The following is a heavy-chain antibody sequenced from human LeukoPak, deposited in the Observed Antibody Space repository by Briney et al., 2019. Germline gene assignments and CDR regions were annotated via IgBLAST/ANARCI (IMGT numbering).Heavy chain of an antibody. CDR1: GGSISSYY. V-gene: IGHV4-59*01. CDR3: ARVRKSGSYGYYYYYMDV. J-gene: IGHJ6*03. CDR2: IYYSGST. Sequence: SETLSLTCTVSGGSISSYYWSWIRQPPGRGLEWIGYIYYSGSTNYNPSLKSRVTISVDTSKNQFSLKLSFVTAADTAVYYCARVRKSGSYGYYYYYMDVWGKGTTVTVSS. D-gene: IGHD1-26*01.